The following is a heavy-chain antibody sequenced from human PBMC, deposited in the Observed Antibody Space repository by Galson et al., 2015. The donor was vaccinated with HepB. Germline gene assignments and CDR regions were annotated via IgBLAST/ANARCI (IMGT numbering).Heavy chain of an antibody. Sequence: SVKVSCKASGYTFSSYGISWVRQAPGQGLEWMGWTIAYDGNTNYAQKFQDRVTMTTDTSTRTGYLELRSLRSDDTAVYYCARATAYSGTCLGNFWGQGTLVTVSS. CDR1: GYTFSSYG. CDR3: ARATAYSGTCLGNF. V-gene: IGHV1-18*04. CDR2: TIAYDGNT. J-gene: IGHJ4*02. D-gene: IGHD1-26*01.